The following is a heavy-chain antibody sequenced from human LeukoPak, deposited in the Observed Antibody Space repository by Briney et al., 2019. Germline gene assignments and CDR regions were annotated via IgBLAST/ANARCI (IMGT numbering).Heavy chain of an antibody. CDR3: AKDMGRISGWYGLDYYYGMDV. J-gene: IGHJ6*02. D-gene: IGHD6-19*01. Sequence: PGRSLRLSCAASGFTFDDYAMHWVRQAPGKGLEWVSGISWNSGSIGYADSVKGRFTISRDNAKNSLYLQMNSLRAEDTALHYCAKDMGRISGWYGLDYYYGMDVWGQGTTVTVSS. V-gene: IGHV3-9*01. CDR2: ISWNSGSI. CDR1: GFTFDDYA.